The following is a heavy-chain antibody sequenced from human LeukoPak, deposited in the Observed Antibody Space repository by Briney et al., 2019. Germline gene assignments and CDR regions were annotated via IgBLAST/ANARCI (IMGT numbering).Heavy chain of an antibody. V-gene: IGHV4-38-2*02. Sequence: EPSETLSLTCTVSGYSLSSGYYWGWIRQSPGKGLEWIGSIYYVGNTYYNPSLESRVTMSVDTSKNQVSLNLSSVTAADTAVYYCTREIPSMVREDDYWGQGTLVIVSS. J-gene: IGHJ4*02. D-gene: IGHD3-10*01. CDR2: IYYVGNT. CDR3: TREIPSMVREDDY. CDR1: GYSLSSGYY.